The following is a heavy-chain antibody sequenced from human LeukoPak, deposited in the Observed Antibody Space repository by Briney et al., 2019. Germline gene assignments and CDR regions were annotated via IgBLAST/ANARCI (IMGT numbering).Heavy chain of an antibody. CDR2: INGSTYGT. J-gene: IGHJ4*02. CDR3: VRSGRGTYFYFDW. D-gene: IGHD6-25*01. Sequence: ASVKVSCAASGYMLARYGMSWVRQAPGQGPEWVGWINGSTYGTRYAQKFQGRVSMTQDTSANIVYMELKSLTSDDTAVYYCVRSGRGTYFYFDWWGQGTRVTVSS. V-gene: IGHV1-18*01. CDR1: GYMLARYG.